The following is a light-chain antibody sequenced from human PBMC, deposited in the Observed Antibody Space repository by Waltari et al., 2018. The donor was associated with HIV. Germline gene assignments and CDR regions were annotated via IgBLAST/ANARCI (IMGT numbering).Light chain of an antibody. CDR1: QDISNY. CDR2: DAS. J-gene: IGKJ2*01. V-gene: IGKV1-33*01. Sequence: DIQMTQSPSSLSTSVGDRVTITCQASQDISNYLNWYQQKAGKAPKLLIYDASNSETGVPSRFSGSGSGTDFTFTISSLQPEDIATYYCQQYDNLPYTFGQGTKLEIK. CDR3: QQYDNLPYT.